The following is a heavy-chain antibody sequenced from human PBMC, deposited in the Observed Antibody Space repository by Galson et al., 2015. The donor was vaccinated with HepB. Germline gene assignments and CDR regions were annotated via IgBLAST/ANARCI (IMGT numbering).Heavy chain of an antibody. D-gene: IGHD4-17*01. CDR3: AKDDDYAEYGYYFDH. CDR2: ISARGTYT. J-gene: IGHJ4*02. V-gene: IGHV3-23*01. Sequence: SLRLSCAASGFTFSSYAMSWVRQAPGKGLAWVSAISARGTYTYYADSVKGRFTVSRDNSKNTLYLQMNSLRAEDTALYYCAKDDDYAEYGYYFDHWGQGTLVTVSS. CDR1: GFTFSSYA.